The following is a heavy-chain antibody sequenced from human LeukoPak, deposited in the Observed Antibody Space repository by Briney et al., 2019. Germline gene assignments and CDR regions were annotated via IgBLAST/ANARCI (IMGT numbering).Heavy chain of an antibody. CDR3: ARHSSSWYPDY. D-gene: IGHD6-13*01. V-gene: IGHV4-59*08. CDR2: IPYTGST. Sequence: TLSPIHSISVVSISSYDWGWIRTPTGKGGEWIAYIPYTGSTNYHPSIKSRATISVDTSKNQSSLQLSSVTATDTAVYFCARHSSSWYPDYWGQGTLVTVSS. J-gene: IGHJ4*02. CDR1: VVSISSYD.